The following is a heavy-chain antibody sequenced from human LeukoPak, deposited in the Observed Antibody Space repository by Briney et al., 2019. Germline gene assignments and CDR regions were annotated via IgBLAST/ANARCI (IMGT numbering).Heavy chain of an antibody. D-gene: IGHD2-2*02. CDR3: ARGGYSCTTNSCYTVYYYMDV. J-gene: IGHJ6*03. V-gene: IGHV3-21*06. CDR1: GFTFSSYS. Sequence: GGSLRLSCAASGFTFSSYSMNWVRQAPGKGLEWVAAISDASVYRHSADSVMGRFTISRDNARNSLFLQMDSLRAEDTAVYYCARGGYSCTTNSCYTVYYYMDVWGKGTTVTVSS. CDR2: ISDASVYR.